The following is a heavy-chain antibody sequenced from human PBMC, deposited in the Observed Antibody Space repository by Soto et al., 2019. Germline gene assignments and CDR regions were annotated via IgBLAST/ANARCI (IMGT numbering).Heavy chain of an antibody. Sequence: SETLSLTCTVSGGSIISSSYCCVWIRQPPGKGLEWIGSIYYSGSTYYNPSLKSRVTISVDTSKNQFSLKLSSVTAADTAVYYCARLPRGSYGYADYWGQGTLVTVSS. CDR1: GGSIISSSYC. CDR2: IYYSGST. CDR3: ARLPRGSYGYADY. D-gene: IGHD5-18*01. J-gene: IGHJ4*02. V-gene: IGHV4-39*01.